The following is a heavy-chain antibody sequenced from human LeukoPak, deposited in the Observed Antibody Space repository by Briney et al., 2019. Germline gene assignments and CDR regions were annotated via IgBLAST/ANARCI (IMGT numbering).Heavy chain of an antibody. CDR2: ISGSGGRT. V-gene: IGHV3-23*01. J-gene: IGHJ4*02. D-gene: IGHD3-22*01. CDR3: ARESHYYDSSGPYYFDY. CDR1: GFTFGTYA. Sequence: GGSRRLSCAASGFTFGTYAMAWVRQAPGKGLEWVSGISGSGGRTYYADSVKGRFTISRDNSKNTLYLQMNSLRAEDTAVYYCARESHYYDSSGPYYFDYWGQGTLVTVSS.